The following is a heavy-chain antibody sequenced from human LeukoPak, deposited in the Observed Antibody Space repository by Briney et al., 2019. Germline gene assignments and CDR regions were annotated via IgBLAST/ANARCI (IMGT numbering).Heavy chain of an antibody. V-gene: IGHV4-59*01. Sequence: SETLSLTCTVSGGSISGYFWSWIRQPPGKGLEWIGYIYYSGSPNYNPSLQSRVTISVATSKNQFSLKLTSVTAADTAVYYCARGATGATVDYWGQGTLVTVSS. CDR3: ARGATGATVDY. D-gene: IGHD1-7*01. CDR1: GGSISGYF. J-gene: IGHJ4*02. CDR2: IYYSGSP.